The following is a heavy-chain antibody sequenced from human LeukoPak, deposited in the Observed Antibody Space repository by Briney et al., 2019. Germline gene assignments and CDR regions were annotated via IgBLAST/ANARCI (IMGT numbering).Heavy chain of an antibody. V-gene: IGHV3-23*01. Sequence: GGSLRLSCAASGFTFSSYAMSWVRQAPGKGLEWVSAISGSGGSTYYADSVKGRFTISRDNSKNTLYAQMNSLRAEDTAVYYCARVPLDSSGYWQQHYFDYWGQGTLVTVSS. D-gene: IGHD3-22*01. CDR1: GFTFSSYA. J-gene: IGHJ4*02. CDR2: ISGSGGST. CDR3: ARVPLDSSGYWQQHYFDY.